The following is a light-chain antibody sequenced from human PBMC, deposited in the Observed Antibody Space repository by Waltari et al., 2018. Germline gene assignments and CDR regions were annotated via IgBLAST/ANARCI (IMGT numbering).Light chain of an antibody. CDR1: QDISNY. V-gene: IGKV1-33*01. CDR3: QQYDNLLIT. Sequence: DIQMTQSPSSLSASVGDRVTITCQASQDISNYLNWYQQKPGKVPKLLIYDASNLETGVPSRFSGSGSGTDFTFTISSLQPEDIATYYCQQYDNLLITFGQGTRLEIK. J-gene: IGKJ5*01. CDR2: DAS.